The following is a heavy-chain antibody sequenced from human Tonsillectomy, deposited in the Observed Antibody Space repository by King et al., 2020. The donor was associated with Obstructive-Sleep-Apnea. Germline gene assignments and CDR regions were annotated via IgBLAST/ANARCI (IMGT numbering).Heavy chain of an antibody. CDR3: ARDKYYYGSGLPGYYFDY. J-gene: IGHJ4*02. D-gene: IGHD3-10*01. Sequence: VQLQESGPGLVKPSETLSLTCTVSGGSISSYYWSWIRQPPGKGLEWIGYIYYSGSTNYNPSLKSRVTISVDTSKNQFSLKLSSVTAADTAVYYCARDKYYYGSGLPGYYFDYWGQGTLVTVSS. V-gene: IGHV4-59*01. CDR1: GGSISSYY. CDR2: IYYSGST.